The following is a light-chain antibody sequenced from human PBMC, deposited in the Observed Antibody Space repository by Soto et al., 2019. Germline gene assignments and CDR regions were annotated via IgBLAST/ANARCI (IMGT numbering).Light chain of an antibody. CDR2: GAY. CDR1: QSVSSH. J-gene: IGKJ5*01. V-gene: IGKV3-15*01. CDR3: QQYNSWPPIT. Sequence: EIVLTQSPATLSLSPGETATLSCRASQSVSSHLAWYQQKPGQSPRLLVYGAYSRATGIPATFSGGGSGTEFTLTISSLQSEDFAVYYCQQYNSWPPITCGQGTRLEIK.